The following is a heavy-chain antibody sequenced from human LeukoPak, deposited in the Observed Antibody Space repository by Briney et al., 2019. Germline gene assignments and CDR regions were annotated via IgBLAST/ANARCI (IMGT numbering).Heavy chain of an antibody. CDR3: AREDSSETTALDY. J-gene: IGHJ4*02. V-gene: IGHV3-33*01. CDR2: IWYDGSNK. Sequence: GGSLRLSCAASGFTFSSYGMHWVRQAPGKGLEWVAVIWYDGSNKYYADSVKGRFTISRDNSKNTLYLQMNSLRAKDTAVYYCAREDSSETTALDYWGQGTLVTVSS. CDR1: GFTFSSYG. D-gene: IGHD4-11*01.